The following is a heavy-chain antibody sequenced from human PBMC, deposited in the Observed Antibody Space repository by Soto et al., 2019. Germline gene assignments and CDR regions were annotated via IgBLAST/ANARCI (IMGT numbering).Heavy chain of an antibody. CDR2: IYYSGST. Sequence: SETLSLTCTVSGGSISKYYWAWIRQHPGKGLEWIGYIYYSGSTFYNPSLKSRVTISVDTSKNQFSLKLSSVTAADTAVYYCARDAIRSYYYDSSGYYLNWFDPWGQGTLVTVSS. D-gene: IGHD3-22*01. CDR1: GGSISKYY. J-gene: IGHJ5*02. CDR3: ARDAIRSYYYDSSGYYLNWFDP. V-gene: IGHV4-59*06.